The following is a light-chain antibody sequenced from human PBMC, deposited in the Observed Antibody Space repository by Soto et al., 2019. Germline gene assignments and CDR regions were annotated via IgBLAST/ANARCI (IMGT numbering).Light chain of an antibody. CDR2: GAS. V-gene: IGKV3-20*01. Sequence: DIVLTQSPGTLSLSPGERATLSCRASQSVGTSYLAWCQQKPGQAPRLFIYGASNRATGIPDRFSGGGSGTDFTLTINRLEPEDFAVYYCQQSGGSPRTFGQGTKVEIK. CDR1: QSVGTSY. J-gene: IGKJ1*01. CDR3: QQSGGSPRT.